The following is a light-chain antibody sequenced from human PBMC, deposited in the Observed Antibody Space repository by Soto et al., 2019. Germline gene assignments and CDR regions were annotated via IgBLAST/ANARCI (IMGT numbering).Light chain of an antibody. Sequence: EIVMTQSQATLSVSPGERATLSCRASQSVSSNLAWYQQKPGQAPRLPIYGASTRATGIRARLSGSGSGTEFTLTISSLQSEDFAVYYCQQYNNWPAWTFGKGTKVEIK. V-gene: IGKV3-15*01. CDR3: QQYNNWPAWT. J-gene: IGKJ1*01. CDR1: QSVSSN. CDR2: GAS.